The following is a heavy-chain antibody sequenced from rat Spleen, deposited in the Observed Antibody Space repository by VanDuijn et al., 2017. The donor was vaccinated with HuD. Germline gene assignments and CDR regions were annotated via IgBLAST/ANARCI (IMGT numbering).Heavy chain of an antibody. CDR1: GFTFSNCD. CDR2: ISYDGSNI. V-gene: IGHV5-25*01. J-gene: IGHJ2*01. D-gene: IGHD1-1*01. CDR3: AKGFYFYSVFEY. Sequence: EVQLVESGGGLVQPGRSMKLSCAASGFTFSNCDMAWVRQAPTKGLEWVASISYDGSNIYYRDSVKGRFTISRDNAKNTLYLQMDSLRSEDTATYYCAKGFYFYSVFEYWGQGVMVTVSS.